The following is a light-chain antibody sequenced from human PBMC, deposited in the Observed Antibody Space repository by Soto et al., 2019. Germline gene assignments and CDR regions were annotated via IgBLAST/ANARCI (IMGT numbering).Light chain of an antibody. Sequence: EIGMTQSPVTLSASPGERVTLSCRASQSVNINLAWYQQRHGQAPRVLIYGASNRASGIPDKFSGSGSGTDFTLTISSLEPDDFALYFCQQYKDWPPLTFGGGTRVEIK. CDR1: QSVNIN. J-gene: IGKJ4*01. CDR3: QQYKDWPPLT. CDR2: GAS. V-gene: IGKV3D-15*01.